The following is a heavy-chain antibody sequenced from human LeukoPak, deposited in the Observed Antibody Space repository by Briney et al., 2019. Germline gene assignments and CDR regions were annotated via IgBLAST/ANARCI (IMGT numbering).Heavy chain of an antibody. J-gene: IGHJ4*02. CDR1: GYTFTGYY. V-gene: IGHV1-2*02. D-gene: IGHD3-22*01. CDR2: ISPNSGGT. Sequence: ASVKVSCKASGYTFTGYYMHWVRQAPGQGLEWMGWISPNSGGTNYAQKFQGRVTMTRDTSISTAYMELSRLRSDDTAVYYCARGPKYYYDSTPLLFDYWGQGTLVTVSS. CDR3: ARGPKYYYDSTPLLFDY.